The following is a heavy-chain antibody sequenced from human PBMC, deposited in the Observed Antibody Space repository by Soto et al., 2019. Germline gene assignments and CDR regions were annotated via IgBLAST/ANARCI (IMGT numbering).Heavy chain of an antibody. D-gene: IGHD6-13*01. J-gene: IGHJ5*02. V-gene: IGHV1-18*01. CDR2: ISAYNGNT. CDR1: GYTFTSYG. CDR3: ASTRRLIAVAGIPFDP. Sequence: QVQLVQSGAEVKKPGASVKVSCKASGYTFTSYGISWVRQAPGQGLEWMGWISAYNGNTNYAQKLQGRVTMTTDTSTSRAYMERRSLRSDDTAVYYCASTRRLIAVAGIPFDPWGQGTLVTVSS.